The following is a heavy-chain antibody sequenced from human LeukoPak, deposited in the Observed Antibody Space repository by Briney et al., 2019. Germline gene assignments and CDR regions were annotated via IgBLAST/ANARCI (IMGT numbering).Heavy chain of an antibody. V-gene: IGHV3-23*01. D-gene: IGHD2-2*03. CDR2: ISERGGST. CDR3: ARASWISTADAVC. J-gene: IGHJ4*02. Sequence: PGGSLRLSCVVSGITLSNYGMSWVRQAPGKGLEWVSGISERGGSTNYADSVKGRFTLSRDDSRNTVYLQLNNLRVEDTAIYYCARASWISTADAVCWGQGTQVTVSS. CDR1: GITLSNYG.